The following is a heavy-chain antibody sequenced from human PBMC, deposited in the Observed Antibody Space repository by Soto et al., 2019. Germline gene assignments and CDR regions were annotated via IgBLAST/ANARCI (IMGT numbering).Heavy chain of an antibody. J-gene: IGHJ5*02. D-gene: IGHD5-12*01. Sequence: QVPLQQWGAGLLKPSETLSLTCAVSGGSFSGYSWSWIRKPPGKGLEWFGEINLSGSTNYNPSLTSRVTISVDTSKNQCSLELSSVTAADTSVYLGAREYSGYSAQVTCSFDPWGQGTPVTVAS. CDR3: AREYSGYSAQVTCSFDP. CDR2: INLSGST. V-gene: IGHV4-34*01. CDR1: GGSFSGYS.